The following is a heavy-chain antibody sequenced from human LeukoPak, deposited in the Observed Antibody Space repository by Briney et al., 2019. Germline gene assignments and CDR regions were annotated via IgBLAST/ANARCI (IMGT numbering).Heavy chain of an antibody. V-gene: IGHV4-34*01. CDR2: INDSGTT. CDR3: ARGLDLEGLDY. CDR1: GGSFTDYN. J-gene: IGHJ4*02. D-gene: IGHD1-1*01. Sequence: SETLSLACAVYGGSFTDYNWTWLRQSPEKWLEWIGEINDSGTTHYNPSLKTRVTISVDTAKHQFSLRMRSLTAADTAVYYCARGLDLEGLDYWGQGTLVTVSS.